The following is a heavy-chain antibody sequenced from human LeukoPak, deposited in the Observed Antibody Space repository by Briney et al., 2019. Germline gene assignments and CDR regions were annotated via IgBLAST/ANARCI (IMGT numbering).Heavy chain of an antibody. Sequence: PSETLSLTCTVSGGSISSSSYYWGWIRQPPGKGLEWIGSIYYSGSTYYNPSLKSRVTISVDTSKNQFSLKLSSVTAADTAVYYCATWGGYIAAGENYYYMDVWGKGTTVTISS. D-gene: IGHD6-13*01. J-gene: IGHJ6*03. CDR3: ATWGGYIAAGENYYYMDV. CDR2: IYYSGST. CDR1: GGSISSSSYY. V-gene: IGHV4-39*07.